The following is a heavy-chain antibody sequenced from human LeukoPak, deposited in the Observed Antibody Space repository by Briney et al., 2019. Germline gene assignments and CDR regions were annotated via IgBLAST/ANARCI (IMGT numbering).Heavy chain of an antibody. Sequence: SVKVSCKASGGTFSSYAISWVRQAPGQGLEWMGGIIPIFGTANYAQKFQGRVTITADESTSTAYMELSSLRSEDTAVYYCARVRRARITIFGVVKGVFDYWGQGTLVTVSS. CDR1: GGTFSSYA. V-gene: IGHV1-69*13. CDR3: ARVRRARITIFGVVKGVFDY. D-gene: IGHD3-3*01. CDR2: IIPIFGTA. J-gene: IGHJ4*02.